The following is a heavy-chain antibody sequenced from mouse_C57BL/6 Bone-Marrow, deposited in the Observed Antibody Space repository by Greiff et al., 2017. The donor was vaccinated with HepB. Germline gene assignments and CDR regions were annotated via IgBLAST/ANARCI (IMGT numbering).Heavy chain of an antibody. CDR3: ARQDVGYYFDY. V-gene: IGHV5-17*01. CDR1: GFTFSDYG. CDR2: ISSGSSTI. D-gene: IGHD3-1*01. J-gene: IGHJ2*01. Sequence: EVQVVESGGGLVKPGGSLKLSCAASGFTFSDYGMHWVRQAPEKGLEWVAYISSGSSTIYYADTVKGRFTISRDNAKNTLFLQMTSLRSEDTAMYYCARQDVGYYFDYWGQGTTLTVSS.